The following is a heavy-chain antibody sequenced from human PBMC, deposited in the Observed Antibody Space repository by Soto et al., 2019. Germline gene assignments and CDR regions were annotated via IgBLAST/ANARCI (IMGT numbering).Heavy chain of an antibody. CDR3: ARFEQQLGSAFDI. D-gene: IGHD6-13*01. Sequence: GASVKVSCKTSAYTFTNSGICWVRQAPGQGLEWMGWISTYNGNTNYAQRFQGRVTMTKDTSTSTAYMELGSLRSDDTAVYYCARFEQQLGSAFDIWGQGTMGTVSS. CDR2: ISTYNGNT. V-gene: IGHV1-18*04. CDR1: AYTFTNSG. J-gene: IGHJ3*02.